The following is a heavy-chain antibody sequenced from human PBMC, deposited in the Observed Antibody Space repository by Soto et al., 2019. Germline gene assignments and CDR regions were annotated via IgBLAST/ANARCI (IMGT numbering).Heavy chain of an antibody. V-gene: IGHV3-74*01. CDR1: GSTFSNDW. J-gene: IGHJ6*02. Sequence: EVQLVESGGGSLQPGGSLRLSCAVSGSTFSNDWMHWVRQAPGKGLVWVSHINSDGSSTNYADFVKGRFTIARDNAKNTVYLQMNSLRAEDTAVYYCARDRSYSLDVWGQGTTVTVSS. CDR2: INSDGSST. CDR3: ARDRSYSLDV.